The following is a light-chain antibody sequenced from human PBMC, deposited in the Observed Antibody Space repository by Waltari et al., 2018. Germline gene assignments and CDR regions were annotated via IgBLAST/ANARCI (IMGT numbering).Light chain of an antibody. Sequence: QSALTQPASVSGSPGQSITISCAGTSSDVGRYDYVSWYQLRPGKAPKLIIYNVSNRPSVLSDRFSGSKSGNTASLTISGLQAEDEAAYYCLSYTSRSTRLLGGGTSLTVL. J-gene: IGLJ2*01. V-gene: IGLV2-14*03. CDR3: LSYTSRSTRL. CDR2: NVS. CDR1: SSDVGRYDY.